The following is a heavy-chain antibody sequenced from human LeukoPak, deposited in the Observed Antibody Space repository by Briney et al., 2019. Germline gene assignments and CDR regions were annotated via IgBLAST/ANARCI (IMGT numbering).Heavy chain of an antibody. D-gene: IGHD6-19*01. V-gene: IGHV4-59*01. CDR3: ARSSGWYHYYGMDV. Sequence: SETLSLTCTVSGGSISSYYWSWIRQPPGKGLEGIGYIYYSGSTNYNPSLKSRVTISVDTSKNQFSLKLSSVTAADTAVYYCARSSGWYHYYGMDVWGQGTTVTVSS. J-gene: IGHJ6*02. CDR2: IYYSGST. CDR1: GGSISSYY.